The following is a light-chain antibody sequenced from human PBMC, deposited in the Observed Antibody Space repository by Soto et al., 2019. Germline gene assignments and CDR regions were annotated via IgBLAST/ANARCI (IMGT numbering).Light chain of an antibody. V-gene: IGKV1-9*01. Sequence: IQLTQSPSSLSASVGDRVTITCRASQGVSSYLAWYQQKAGKAPKLLIYAASTLQSGVPSRFSGSGSGTDFTLTISSLQHEDFATYYCQQLNSYPTFGQGTRLEIK. CDR3: QQLNSYPT. CDR2: AAS. CDR1: QGVSSY. J-gene: IGKJ5*01.